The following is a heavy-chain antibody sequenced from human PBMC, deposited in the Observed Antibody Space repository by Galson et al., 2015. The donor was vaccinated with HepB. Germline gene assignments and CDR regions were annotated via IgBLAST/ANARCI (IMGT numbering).Heavy chain of an antibody. CDR2: ISAYNGDT. D-gene: IGHD3-10*01. Sequence: SCKASGYTFTSYGISWVRQAPGQGLEWMGWISAYNGDTNYAQIVQGRVTMTTDTSTSTAYMELRSLRSDDTAVYFCARDATIPYYCASGGLYYSDFWGQGTLVTVSS. CDR3: ARDATIPYYCASGGLYYSDF. CDR1: GYTFTSYG. J-gene: IGHJ4*02. V-gene: IGHV1-18*04.